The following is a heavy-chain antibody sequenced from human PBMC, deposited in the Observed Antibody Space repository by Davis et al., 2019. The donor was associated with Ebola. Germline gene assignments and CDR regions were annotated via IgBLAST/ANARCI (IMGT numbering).Heavy chain of an antibody. Sequence: MPSETLSLTCSVSGGYISGSNYYWGWVRQSPEKGLEWIGEIFYTGITYYSPSLNNRITISVDTSKTQFSLTLNSVTAADTAIYYCMRKRKDYYYYGMDVWGQGTTVTVS. D-gene: IGHD1-14*01. CDR2: IFYTGIT. J-gene: IGHJ6*02. CDR3: MRKRKDYYYYGMDV. CDR1: GGYISGSNYY. V-gene: IGHV4-39*01.